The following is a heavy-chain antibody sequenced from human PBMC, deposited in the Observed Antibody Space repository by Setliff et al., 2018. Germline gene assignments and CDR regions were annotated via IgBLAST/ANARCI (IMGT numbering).Heavy chain of an antibody. J-gene: IGHJ3*02. V-gene: IGHV4-39*07. D-gene: IGHD1-26*01. CDR2: IYFGGNT. Sequence: SETLSLTCTVPGGSISDNGYFWGWVRQPPGKGLEWIGNIYFGGNTYFNPTFKSRVTMSIDTSNSQFSLKLSSVTAADTAIYYCARDASASDGRNAFDIWGQGTMVTVS. CDR1: GGSISDNGYF. CDR3: ARDASASDGRNAFDI.